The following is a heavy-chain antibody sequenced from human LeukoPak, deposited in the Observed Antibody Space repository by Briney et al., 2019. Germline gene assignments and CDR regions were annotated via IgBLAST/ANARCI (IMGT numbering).Heavy chain of an antibody. V-gene: IGHV3-21*01. Sequence: GGSLRLSCAASGFTFSSYSMKWVRQAPGEGLEWVSFISSSSSYIYYRDSVKGRFTISRDNARNSLYLQMNSLRAEDTAVYYCARGTMFPYYFDYWGQGTLVTVSS. CDR1: GFTFSSYS. J-gene: IGHJ4*02. CDR3: ARGTMFPYYFDY. CDR2: ISSSSSYI. D-gene: IGHD3-10*02.